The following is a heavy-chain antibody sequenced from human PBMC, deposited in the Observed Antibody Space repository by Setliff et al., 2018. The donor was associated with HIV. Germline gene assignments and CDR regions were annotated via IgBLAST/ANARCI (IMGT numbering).Heavy chain of an antibody. J-gene: IGHJ4*02. Sequence: SETLSLTCSVSGDSIGTYYWNWIRQTPGKRLEWIGFFYYGGSTDYNPALKNRVAISVDTSRNRVSLKMTSVTAADTAVYYCAKCGGVTCYSASWYFDYWGQGTLVTVSS. CDR1: GDSIGTYY. CDR3: AKCGGVTCYSASWYFDY. CDR2: FYYGGST. D-gene: IGHD2-15*01. V-gene: IGHV4-59*01.